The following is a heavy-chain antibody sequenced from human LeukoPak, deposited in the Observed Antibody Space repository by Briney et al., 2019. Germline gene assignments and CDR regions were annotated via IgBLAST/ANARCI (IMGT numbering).Heavy chain of an antibody. CDR2: IYTSGST. Sequence: SETLSLTCTVSGGSISSYYWSWIRQPAGKGLEWIGRIYTSGSTNYNPSLKSRVTMSVDTSKNQFSLKLSSVTAADTAVYYCARDAYYDFWSGYYRVNWFDPWGQGTLVTVSS. J-gene: IGHJ5*02. D-gene: IGHD3-3*01. V-gene: IGHV4-4*07. CDR1: GGSISSYY. CDR3: ARDAYYDFWSGYYRVNWFDP.